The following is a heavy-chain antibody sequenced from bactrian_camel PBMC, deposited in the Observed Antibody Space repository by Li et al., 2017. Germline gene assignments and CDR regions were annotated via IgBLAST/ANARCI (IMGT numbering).Heavy chain of an antibody. J-gene: IGHJ4*01. D-gene: IGHD5*01. CDR1: GFTFSSYW. V-gene: IGHV3S1*01. Sequence: HVQLVESGGGLVQPGGSLRLSCAGFGFTFSSYWMYWVRQAPGKEREGVASIYRGGGSTYYADSVKGRFAISQDNAKNTWYLQMNSLKPEDTAMYYCASGAWRACNVDSNSFSHFGQGTQVTVS. CDR2: IYRGGGST.